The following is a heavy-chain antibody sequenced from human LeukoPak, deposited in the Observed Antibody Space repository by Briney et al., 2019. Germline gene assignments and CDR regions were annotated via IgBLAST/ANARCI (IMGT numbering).Heavy chain of an antibody. CDR3: ARGFRVVTANNYYYYYYMDV. CDR2: ISGSGGST. V-gene: IGHV3-23*01. Sequence: GGSLRLSCAASGFTFSSYAMSWVRQAPGKGLEWVSAISGSGGSTYYADSVEGRFTISRDNAKNSLYLQMNSLRAEDTALYYCARGFRVVTANNYYYYYYMDVWGKGTTVTVSS. CDR1: GFTFSSYA. D-gene: IGHD2-21*02. J-gene: IGHJ6*03.